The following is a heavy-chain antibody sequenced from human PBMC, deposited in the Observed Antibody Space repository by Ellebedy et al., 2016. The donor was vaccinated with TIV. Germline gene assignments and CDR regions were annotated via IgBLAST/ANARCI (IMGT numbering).Heavy chain of an antibody. CDR3: ASAARGSGAYESF. V-gene: IGHV3-7*01. Sequence: PGGSLRLSCAASGFTFSRFWMAWVRQAPGKGLEWVATINQGGSATYYVDSVKGRFTTSRDNSKNSLYLQMNSLRADDTALYYCASAARGSGAYESFWGQGTLVTVSS. J-gene: IGHJ4*02. CDR2: INQGGSAT. CDR1: GFTFSRFW. D-gene: IGHD5-12*01.